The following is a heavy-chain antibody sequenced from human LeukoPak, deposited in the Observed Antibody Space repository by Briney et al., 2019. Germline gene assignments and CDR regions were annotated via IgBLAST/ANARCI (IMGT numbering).Heavy chain of an antibody. J-gene: IGHJ4*02. Sequence: ASVKVSCKASGYTFTSYAMHWVRQAPGQRLEWMGWINAGNGNTKYSQKFQGRVTITRDTSASTAYMELSSLRSEDTAVYYCARFYDFWSGIDYWGQGTLVTVSS. V-gene: IGHV1-3*01. D-gene: IGHD3-3*01. CDR3: ARFYDFWSGIDY. CDR1: GYTFTSYA. CDR2: INAGNGNT.